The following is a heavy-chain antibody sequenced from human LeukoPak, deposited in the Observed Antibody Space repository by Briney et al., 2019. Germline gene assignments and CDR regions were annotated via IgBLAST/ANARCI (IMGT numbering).Heavy chain of an antibody. J-gene: IGHJ5*02. CDR1: GGSFGLYH. D-gene: IGHD3-10*01. CDR3: ARDRAAGSERLDP. CDR2: IYYNGST. V-gene: IGHV4-59*01. Sequence: PSETLSLTCTVSGGSFGLYHWTWIRQPPGKGLEWIGYIYYNGSTSYNLSLKSRVTISIDTSRNQFSLNLSSVTAADTAVYYCARDRAAGSERLDPWGQGILVTVSS.